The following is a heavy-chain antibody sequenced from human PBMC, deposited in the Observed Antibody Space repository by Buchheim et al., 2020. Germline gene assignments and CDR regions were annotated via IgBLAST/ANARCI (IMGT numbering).Heavy chain of an antibody. CDR1: GGSISSGDYY. D-gene: IGHD2-2*01. CDR3: ARGPTGYCSSTSCYNVNYYYGMDV. V-gene: IGHV4-30-4*01. CDR2: IYYSGST. Sequence: QVQLQESGPGLVKPSQTLSLTCTVSGGSISSGDYYWSWIRQPPGKGLEWIGYIYYSGSTYYNPSLKSRVTIPVDTSKNQFSLKLSSVTAADTAVYYCARGPTGYCSSTSCYNVNYYYGMDVWGQGTT. J-gene: IGHJ6*02.